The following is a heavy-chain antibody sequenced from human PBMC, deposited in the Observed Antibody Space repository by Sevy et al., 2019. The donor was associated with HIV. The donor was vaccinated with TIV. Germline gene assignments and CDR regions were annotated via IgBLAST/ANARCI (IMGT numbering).Heavy chain of an antibody. CDR2: IKQDGSEK. CDR1: GFSFSWYW. J-gene: IGHJ3*02. CDR3: ASKGGVRRDDAFDT. V-gene: IGHV3-7*01. Sequence: GGSLRLSCAASGFSFSWYWMSWVRQTPEKGLEWVANIKQDGSEKNYADSVKGRFVISRVNAKNSTYLQMNSLRVEDTAVYYCASKGGVRRDDAFDTWGQGTMVTVSS. D-gene: IGHD2-8*02.